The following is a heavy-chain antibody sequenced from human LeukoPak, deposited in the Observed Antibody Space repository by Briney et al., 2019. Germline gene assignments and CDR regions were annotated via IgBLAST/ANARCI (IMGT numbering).Heavy chain of an antibody. CDR2: ISSSSSNI. D-gene: IGHD1-1*01. CDR1: GFSFSTYW. Sequence: GGSLRLSCETSGFSFSTYWMSWVRQAPGKGLEWVSSISSSSSNIYYADSVKGRFTISRDNAKNSLYLQMDSLKVEDTAVYYCARCTTGRTFGSLREIKRSREIDYWGQGTLVTVSS. V-gene: IGHV3-21*01. J-gene: IGHJ4*02. CDR3: ARCTTGRTFGSLREIKRSREIDY.